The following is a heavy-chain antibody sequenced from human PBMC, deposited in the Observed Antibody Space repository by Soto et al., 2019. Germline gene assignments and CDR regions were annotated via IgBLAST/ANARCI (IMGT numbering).Heavy chain of an antibody. CDR2: INPNSGGT. D-gene: IGHD3-16*02. CDR3: ARGPIPDYVWGSYRYLFGY. J-gene: IGHJ4*02. Sequence: ASVKVSCKASGYTFTGYYMHWVRQAPGQGLEWMGWINPNSGGTNYAQKFQGRVTMTRDTSISTAYMELSRLRSDDTAVYYCARGPIPDYVWGSYRYLFGYWGQGTLVTVSS. CDR1: GYTFTGYY. V-gene: IGHV1-2*02.